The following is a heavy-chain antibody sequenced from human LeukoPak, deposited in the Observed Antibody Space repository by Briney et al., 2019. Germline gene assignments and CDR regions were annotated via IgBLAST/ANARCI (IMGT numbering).Heavy chain of an antibody. CDR3: ARPSSIPDSSGPYDY. CDR2: IKQDGSEK. V-gene: IGHV3-7*01. D-gene: IGHD3-22*01. Sequence: GGSLRLSCAASGFTFSSYSMNWVRQAPGKGLEWVANIKQDGSEKYYVDSVKGRFTISRDNAKNSLYLQMNSLRAEDTAVYYCARPSSIPDSSGPYDYWGQGTLVTVSS. J-gene: IGHJ4*02. CDR1: GFTFSSYS.